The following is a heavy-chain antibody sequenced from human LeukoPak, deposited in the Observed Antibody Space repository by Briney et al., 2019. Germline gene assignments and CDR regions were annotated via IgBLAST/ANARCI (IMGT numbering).Heavy chain of an antibody. CDR3: ARDSFETDIDY. D-gene: IGHD1-14*01. CDR2: ISSSGSTI. Sequence: GGSLRLSCAASGFTFSSYEMNWVRQAPGKGLEWVSYISSSGSTIYYADPVKGRFTISRDNAKNSLYLQMNSLRAEDTAVYYCARDSFETDIDYWGQGTLVTVSS. V-gene: IGHV3-48*03. J-gene: IGHJ4*02. CDR1: GFTFSSYE.